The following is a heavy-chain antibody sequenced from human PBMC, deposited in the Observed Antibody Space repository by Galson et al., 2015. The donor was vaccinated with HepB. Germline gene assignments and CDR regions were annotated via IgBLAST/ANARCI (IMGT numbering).Heavy chain of an antibody. Sequence: SVKVSCKASGYTFSTYDINWVRQAPGQGLKWMGWMNPKSGNTGYAPKFQGRVSMTRNTSISTASVELGSLRSEDTAVYFCTRGRSGNYLSPLDHWGQGTLVTVSS. D-gene: IGHD3-16*02. CDR2: MNPKSGNT. CDR1: GYTFSTYD. CDR3: TRGRSGNYLSPLDH. V-gene: IGHV1-8*01. J-gene: IGHJ4*02.